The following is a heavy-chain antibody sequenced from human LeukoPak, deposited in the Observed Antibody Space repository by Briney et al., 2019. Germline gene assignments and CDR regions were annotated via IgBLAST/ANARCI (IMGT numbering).Heavy chain of an antibody. CDR2: ISTYNTDT. D-gene: IGHD5-18*01. J-gene: IGHJ3*02. CDR3: AQGYQNDAFDI. V-gene: IGHV1-18*01. CDR1: GYTFTTLG. Sequence: GASVKVSCKASGYTFTTLGISWVRQAPGQGLEWMGWISTYNTDTNYGRRFQDRVSMTTDTSTNTAYMELRSLKSDDTALYYCAQGYQNDAFDIWGQGTMVTVSS.